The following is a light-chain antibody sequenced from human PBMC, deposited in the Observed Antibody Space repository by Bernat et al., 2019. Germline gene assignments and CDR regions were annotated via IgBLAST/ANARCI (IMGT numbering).Light chain of an antibody. CDR3: LLYGGGGVSWV. Sequence: QTVVTQEPSFSVSPGGTVTLTCGLTSGSVSTTKYPSWYQQTPGQPPRTLIYSTNIRSSGVPDRFSGSILGNKAALTITGAQADDESDYYCLLYGGGGVSWVFGGGTKLTVL. J-gene: IGLJ3*02. V-gene: IGLV8-61*01. CDR2: STN. CDR1: SGSVSTTKY.